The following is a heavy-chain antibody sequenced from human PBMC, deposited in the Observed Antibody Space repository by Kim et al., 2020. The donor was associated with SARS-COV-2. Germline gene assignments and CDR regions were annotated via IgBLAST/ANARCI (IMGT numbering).Heavy chain of an antibody. J-gene: IGHJ6*02. CDR1: GFTVSSNY. Sequence: GGSLRLSCAASGFTVSSNYMSWVRQAPGKGLEWVSVIYSGGSTYYADSVKGRFTISRDNSKNTLYLQMNSLRAEDTAVYYCARDCPTELRYFDWLRMSHLHYYGMDVWGQGTTVTVSS. D-gene: IGHD3-9*01. V-gene: IGHV3-66*01. CDR2: IYSGGST. CDR3: ARDCPTELRYFDWLRMSHLHYYGMDV.